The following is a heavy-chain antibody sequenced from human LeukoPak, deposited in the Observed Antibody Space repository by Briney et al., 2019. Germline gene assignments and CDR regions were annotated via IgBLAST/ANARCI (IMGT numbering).Heavy chain of an antibody. Sequence: PSETLFLSCTVSGGSIRSSSYFWGWIRQSPGKGLEWIGSISYGGGTYYNPSLKSRVTISVDTSKNQLSLKLSSVTAAYTAVYYCTRGYYGSGTLSFDPWGQGTLVTVSS. CDR1: GGSIRSSSYF. CDR3: TRGYYGSGTLSFDP. D-gene: IGHD3-10*01. J-gene: IGHJ5*02. CDR2: ISYGGGT. V-gene: IGHV4-39*07.